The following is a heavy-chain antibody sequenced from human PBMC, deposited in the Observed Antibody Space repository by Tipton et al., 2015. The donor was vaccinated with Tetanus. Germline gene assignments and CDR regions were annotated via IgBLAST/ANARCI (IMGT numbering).Heavy chain of an antibody. Sequence: QVQLVQSGAEVKKPGASVKVSCKASGYTFTNYYMHWVRQAPGQGLEWMGVINPSAGTTRYEQKFQGRVIMTRDTSTTTVYMELNSLRSEDTAVFYCARSYDFYDSTGYTDDGIDVWGQGTSVTVSS. CDR1: GYTFTNYY. V-gene: IGHV1-46*01. CDR3: ARSYDFYDSTGYTDDGIDV. J-gene: IGHJ6*02. CDR2: INPSAGTT. D-gene: IGHD3-22*01.